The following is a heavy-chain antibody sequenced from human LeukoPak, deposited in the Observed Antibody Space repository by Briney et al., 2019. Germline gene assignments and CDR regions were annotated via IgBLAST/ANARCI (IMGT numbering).Heavy chain of an antibody. D-gene: IGHD5-18*01. V-gene: IGHV3-9*01. CDR3: AKKGSWDTDAFDI. Sequence: GRSLGLSCAASGFTVDDCAMHWVRQAPGKGLEWVSGISWNSADKGYADSVRGRFTISRDNAKNSLYLQMNSLRAEDTALYYCAKKGSWDTDAFDIWGQGTMVTVSS. CDR2: ISWNSADK. CDR1: GFTVDDCA. J-gene: IGHJ3*02.